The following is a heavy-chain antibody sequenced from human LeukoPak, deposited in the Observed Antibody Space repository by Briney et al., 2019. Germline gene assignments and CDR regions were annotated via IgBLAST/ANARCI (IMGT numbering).Heavy chain of an antibody. Sequence: GGSLRLSCAASGFTFNNYEMNWVRQAPGKGLEWISYVTSSGGTTYYADSVKGRFTISRDNAKNSLYPQMNSLRAEDTAVYYCAREGGSKNWFDPWGQGTLVTVSS. CDR3: AREGGSKNWFDP. V-gene: IGHV3-48*03. D-gene: IGHD1-26*01. CDR2: VTSSGGTT. J-gene: IGHJ5*02. CDR1: GFTFNNYE.